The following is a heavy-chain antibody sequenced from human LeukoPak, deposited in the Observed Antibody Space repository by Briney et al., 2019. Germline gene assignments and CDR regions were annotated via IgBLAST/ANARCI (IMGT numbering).Heavy chain of an antibody. Sequence: SETLSLTCTVSGGSISSSSYYWGWIRQPPGKGLEWIGSIYYSGSTFYNPSLKSRVTISVDTSKNQFSLKLSSVTAADTAVYYCARDPGSVAVAGPTSDWGQGTLVTVSS. CDR1: GGSISSSSYY. CDR2: IYYSGST. D-gene: IGHD6-19*01. V-gene: IGHV4-39*07. J-gene: IGHJ4*02. CDR3: ARDPGSVAVAGPTSD.